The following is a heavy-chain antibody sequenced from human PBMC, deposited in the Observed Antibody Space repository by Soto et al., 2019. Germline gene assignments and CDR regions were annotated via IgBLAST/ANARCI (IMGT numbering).Heavy chain of an antibody. Sequence: EVQLVESGGGLVQPGGSLRLSCAASGFSITNTWMHWVRQAPGKGLEWVGRVKSKADGGTADYAAPVKGRFTVSRDDSKNTQYLQMNSLTMEDTAVYYCTSYPDFWGGHTPLWGQGTLVTVSS. J-gene: IGHJ4*02. V-gene: IGHV3-15*07. D-gene: IGHD3-3*01. CDR2: VKSKADGGTA. CDR1: GFSITNTW. CDR3: TSYPDFWGGHTPL.